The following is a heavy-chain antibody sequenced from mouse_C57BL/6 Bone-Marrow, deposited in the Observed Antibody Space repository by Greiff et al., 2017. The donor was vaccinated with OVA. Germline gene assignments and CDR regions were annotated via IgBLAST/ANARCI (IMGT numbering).Heavy chain of an antibody. Sequence: EVHLVESGGGLVKPGGSLKLSCAASGFTFSSYAMSWVRQTPEKRLEWVATISDGGSYTYYPDNVKGRFTISRDNAKNNLYLQMSQLKSEDTAMYYCARDDYSNSYYFDYWGQGTTLTVSS. CDR1: GFTFSSYA. J-gene: IGHJ2*01. D-gene: IGHD2-5*01. CDR2: ISDGGSYT. CDR3: ARDDYSNSYYFDY. V-gene: IGHV5-4*01.